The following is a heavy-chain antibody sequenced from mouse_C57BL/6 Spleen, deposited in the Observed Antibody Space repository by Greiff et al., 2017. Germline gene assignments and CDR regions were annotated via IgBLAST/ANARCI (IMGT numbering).Heavy chain of an antibody. CDR1: GYTFTSYW. D-gene: IGHD1-1*01. CDR3: ARGGSYYRYRYFDV. Sequence: QVHVKQPGAELVKPGASVKMSCKASGYTFTSYWMQWVKQRPGQGLAWIGEFDPSDSYTNYNQQFKGKATLTVETSSSTAYMQLSSLTPEASAVYYCARGGSYYRYRYFDVWGTGTTVTVSS. V-gene: IGHV1-50*01. CDR2: FDPSDSYT. J-gene: IGHJ1*03.